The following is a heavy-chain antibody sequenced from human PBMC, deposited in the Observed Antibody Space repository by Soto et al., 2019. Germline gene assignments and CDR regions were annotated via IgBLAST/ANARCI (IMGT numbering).Heavy chain of an antibody. CDR1: GHTFSNYY. CDR3: AKDPITMVRGVIVLPDY. CDR2: INPSGGTT. Sequence: GASVKVSCKGSGHTFSNYYMHWVRQAPGQGLEWMAMINPSGGTTWYAQKFQGRISVTRETSTSTVYLDLSSLRSDDTAVYYCAKDPITMVRGVIVLPDYWGQGTLVTVSS. D-gene: IGHD3-10*01. J-gene: IGHJ4*02. V-gene: IGHV1-46*01.